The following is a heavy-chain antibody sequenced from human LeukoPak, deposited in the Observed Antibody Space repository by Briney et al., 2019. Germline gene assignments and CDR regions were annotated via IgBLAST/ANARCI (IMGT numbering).Heavy chain of an antibody. Sequence: PSETLSLTCAVYGGSFSGYYWSWIRQPPGKGLEWIGEINHSGSTNYNPSLKSRVTISVDTSKNQFSLKLSSVTAADTAVYYCARERGGRRYSYLSPDRLYYLDYWGQGTLVTVSS. CDR3: ARERGGRRYSYLSPDRLYYLDY. J-gene: IGHJ4*02. CDR2: INHSGST. V-gene: IGHV4-34*01. CDR1: GGSFSGYY. D-gene: IGHD5-18*01.